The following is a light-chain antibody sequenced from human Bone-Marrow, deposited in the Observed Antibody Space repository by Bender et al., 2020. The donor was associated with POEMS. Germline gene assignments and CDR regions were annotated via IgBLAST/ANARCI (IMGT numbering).Light chain of an antibody. V-gene: IGLV2-23*02. J-gene: IGLJ2*01. Sequence: QSALTQPASVSGSPGQSIAISCTGTSNDVGGYNSVSWYQQHPDKAPKFLIYDVTKRPSGVSNRFSGFKSGNTASLTISGLQAEDEADYYCCSYAGSSTFVVFGGGTKLTVL. CDR2: DVT. CDR1: SNDVGGYNS. CDR3: CSYAGSSTFVV.